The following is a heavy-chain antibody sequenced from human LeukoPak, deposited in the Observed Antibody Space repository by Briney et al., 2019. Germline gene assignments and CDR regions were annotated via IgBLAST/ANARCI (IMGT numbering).Heavy chain of an antibody. CDR1: GGSISSGGYY. J-gene: IGHJ6*02. Sequence: SQTLSLTCTVSGGSISSGGYYWSWIRQPPGKGLEWIGYIYHSGSTCYNPSLKSRVTISVDTSKNQFSLKLSSVTAADTAVYYCARGREGYYGSGSYSRYYYYGMDVWGQGTTVTVSS. CDR2: IYHSGST. D-gene: IGHD3-10*01. V-gene: IGHV4-30-2*01. CDR3: ARGREGYYGSGSYSRYYYYGMDV.